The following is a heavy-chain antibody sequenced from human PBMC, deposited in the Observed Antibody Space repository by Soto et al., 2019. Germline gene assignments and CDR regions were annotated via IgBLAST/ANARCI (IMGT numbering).Heavy chain of an antibody. CDR1: GGSISSYS. D-gene: IGHD2-2*01. Sequence: SETLSLTCTVPGGSISSYSWSWIRQPPGKGLEWIGYIYYSGSTNYNPSLKSRVTISVDTSKNQFSLRLSSVTAADTAVYYCARHRSSTSCYQPDGDYYYYGREVWGQGTTVTVSS. V-gene: IGHV4-59*01. CDR3: ARHRSSTSCYQPDGDYYYYGREV. CDR2: IYYSGST. J-gene: IGHJ6*02.